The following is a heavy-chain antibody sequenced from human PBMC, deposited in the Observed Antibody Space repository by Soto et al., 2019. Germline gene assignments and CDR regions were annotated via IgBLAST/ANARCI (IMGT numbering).Heavy chain of an antibody. CDR3: AKDPGWRDSYGYSFVDY. D-gene: IGHD5-18*01. J-gene: IGHJ4*02. Sequence: QVQLVESGGGVVQPGRSLRLSCAASGFTFSSYGMHWVRQAPGKGLEWVAVISYDGSNKYYADSVKGRFTISRDNSKNTLYLQMNSLRAEDTAVYYCAKDPGWRDSYGYSFVDYWGQGTLVTVSS. CDR2: ISYDGSNK. CDR1: GFTFSSYG. V-gene: IGHV3-30*18.